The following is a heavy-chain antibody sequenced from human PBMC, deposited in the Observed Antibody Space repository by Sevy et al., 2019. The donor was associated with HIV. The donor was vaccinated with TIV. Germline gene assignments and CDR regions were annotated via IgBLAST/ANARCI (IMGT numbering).Heavy chain of an antibody. D-gene: IGHD3-3*01. CDR1: GFIFSSFA. CDR2: ISGSGHST. V-gene: IGHV3-23*01. J-gene: IGHJ3*02. CDR3: AKAGNFWSGRDAFDI. Sequence: GGSLRLSCAASGFIFSSFAMSWVRQAPGKGLEWVSAISGSGHSTYNADSVKGRFTISRDISKNTLYLQMNSLRAEDTAVYYCAKAGNFWSGRDAFDIWGQGTTVTVSS.